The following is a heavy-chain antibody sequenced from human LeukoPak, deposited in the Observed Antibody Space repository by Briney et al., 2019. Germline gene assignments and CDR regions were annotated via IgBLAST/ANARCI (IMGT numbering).Heavy chain of an antibody. V-gene: IGHV4-34*01. Sequence: SETLSLTCAVYGGSFSGYSWSWIRQPPGKGLEWIGEINHSGYTNYNPSLKTRVTISVDTSKNQFSLKLSSVTAADTAVYYCASSTIFGVVANWFDPWGQGTLVTVSS. CDR3: ASSTIFGVVANWFDP. CDR1: GGSFSGYS. D-gene: IGHD3-3*01. CDR2: INHSGYT. J-gene: IGHJ5*02.